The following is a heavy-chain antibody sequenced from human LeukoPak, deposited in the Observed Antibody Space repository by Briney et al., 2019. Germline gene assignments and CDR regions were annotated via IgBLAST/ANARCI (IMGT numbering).Heavy chain of an antibody. CDR2: IKQDGSEK. CDR1: GFTFSSYW. J-gene: IGHJ4*02. V-gene: IGHV3-7*01. D-gene: IGHD3-16*02. CDR3: ARANYDYVWGSYRSYYFDY. Sequence: GGSLRLSCAASGFTFSSYWMSWVRQAPGKGLEWVANIKQDGSEKYYVDSVKGRFTISRDNAKNSLYLQMNSLRAEDTAVYYCARANYDYVWGSYRSYYFDYWGQGTLVTVSS.